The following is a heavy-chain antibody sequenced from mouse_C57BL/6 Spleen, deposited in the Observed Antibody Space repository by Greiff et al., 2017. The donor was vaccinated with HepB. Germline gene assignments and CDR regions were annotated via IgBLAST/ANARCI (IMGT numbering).Heavy chain of an antibody. Sequence: VQLQQPGAELVKPGASVKLSCKASGYTFTSYWMQWVKQRPGQGLEWIGEIDPSDSYTNYNQKFKGKATLTVDTSSSTAYMQLSSLTSEDSAVYYCATGVYYGSSPFAYWGQGTLVTVSA. D-gene: IGHD1-1*01. J-gene: IGHJ3*01. CDR2: IDPSDSYT. CDR3: ATGVYYGSSPFAY. CDR1: GYTFTSYW. V-gene: IGHV1-50*01.